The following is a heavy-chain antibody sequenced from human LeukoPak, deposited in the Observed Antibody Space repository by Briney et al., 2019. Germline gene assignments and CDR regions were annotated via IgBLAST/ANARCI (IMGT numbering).Heavy chain of an antibody. CDR2: SIPIFGTA. CDR3: ARADDFWSGYYLKY. J-gene: IGHJ4*02. V-gene: IGHV1-69*13. Sequence: SEKVSCKASGGTYSSYAISWVRQAPGQGLEWMGWSIPIFGTANYAQKFQGRVTITADESTSTAYMELSSLRSEDTAVYYCARADDFWSGYYLKYWGQGTLVTVSS. D-gene: IGHD3-3*01. CDR1: GGTYSSYA.